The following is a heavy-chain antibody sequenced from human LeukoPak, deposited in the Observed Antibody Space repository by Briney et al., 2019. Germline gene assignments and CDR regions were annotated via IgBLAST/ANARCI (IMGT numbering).Heavy chain of an antibody. CDR2: ISYSGST. CDR1: GGSVSSGSYY. V-gene: IGHV4-61*01. D-gene: IGHD2-8*02. CDR3: ARRGTGGRSFDI. Sequence: PSETLSLTCTVSGGSVSSGSYYWTWIRQPPGKGLEWIGYISYSGSTNFNPSLKSRVTISVDTSKNQFSLNLRSVTAADTAVYYCARRGTGGRSFDIWGQGTMVTVSS. J-gene: IGHJ3*02.